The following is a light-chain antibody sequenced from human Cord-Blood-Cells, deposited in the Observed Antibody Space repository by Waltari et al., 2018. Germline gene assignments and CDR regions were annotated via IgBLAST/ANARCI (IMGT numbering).Light chain of an antibody. CDR3: SSYAGSNNLV. Sequence: QSALTQPPSASGSPGQSVTISCTGTSSDVGGYNYVSWYQQHPGKAPKLMIYEVSKRPSGCPDRFSGSKSGNTASLTVSGLQAEDEADYYRSSYAGSNNLVFGGGTKLTVL. V-gene: IGLV2-8*01. J-gene: IGLJ2*01. CDR1: SSDVGGYNY. CDR2: EVS.